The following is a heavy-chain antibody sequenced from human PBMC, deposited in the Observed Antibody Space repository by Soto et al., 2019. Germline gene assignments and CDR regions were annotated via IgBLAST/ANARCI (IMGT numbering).Heavy chain of an antibody. CDR3: ARDSRGGGASWGGGFDY. J-gene: IGHJ4*02. Sequence: QVQLQESGPGLVKPSGTLSLTCAVSGGSISSSNWWSWVRQPPGKGLEWIGEIYHSGSTNYNPSLKRRVTISVDKSKNQFSLKLSSVTAADTGVYYCARDSRGGGASWGGGFDYWGQGTLVTVSS. CDR2: IYHSGST. D-gene: IGHD1-26*01. CDR1: GGSISSSNW. V-gene: IGHV4-4*02.